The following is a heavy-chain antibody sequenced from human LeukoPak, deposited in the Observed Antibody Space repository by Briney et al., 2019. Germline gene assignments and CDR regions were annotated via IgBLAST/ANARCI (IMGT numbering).Heavy chain of an antibody. J-gene: IGHJ4*02. CDR2: ISGSGGST. CDR3: ANGGDYGDFPNEGY. V-gene: IGHV3-23*01. Sequence: PGGSLRLSCAASGFTFSSYAMSWVRQAPGKGLEWVSAISGSGGSTYYADSVKGRFTISRDNSKNTLYLQMNSLRAEDTAVYCCANGGDYGDFPNEGYWGQGTLVTVSS. D-gene: IGHD4-17*01. CDR1: GFTFSSYA.